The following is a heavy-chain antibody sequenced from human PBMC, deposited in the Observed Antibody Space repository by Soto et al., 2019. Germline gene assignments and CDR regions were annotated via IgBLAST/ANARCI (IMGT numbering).Heavy chain of an antibody. D-gene: IGHD6-6*01. Sequence: GGSPRLGCASSGFSLSSYSMNWVRQAPGKGLEWVSSISSSSSYIYYADSVKGRFTISRDNAKNSLYLQMNSLRAEDTAVYYCARVFEFFRRAAPVRHYYYGMGVRGQGTTVTVSS. CDR1: GFSLSSYS. V-gene: IGHV3-21*01. CDR2: ISSSSSYI. CDR3: ARVFEFFRRAAPVRHYYYGMGV. J-gene: IGHJ6*02.